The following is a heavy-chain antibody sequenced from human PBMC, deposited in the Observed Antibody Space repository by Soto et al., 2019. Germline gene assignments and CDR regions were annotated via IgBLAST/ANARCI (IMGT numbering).Heavy chain of an antibody. CDR3: ARRIPFGYGMDV. CDR1: GFTFSSYA. V-gene: IGHV3-64*01. Sequence: EVQLVESGGGLVQPGGSLRLSCAASGFTFSSYAMHWVRQAPGKGLEYVAAITSNGGNTDYASSVQGRFTISRDNSKNTLYLQMGSLRAEHMAVYYCARRIPFGYGMDVWGQGTTVTVSS. J-gene: IGHJ6*02. D-gene: IGHD2-21*01. CDR2: ITSNGGNT.